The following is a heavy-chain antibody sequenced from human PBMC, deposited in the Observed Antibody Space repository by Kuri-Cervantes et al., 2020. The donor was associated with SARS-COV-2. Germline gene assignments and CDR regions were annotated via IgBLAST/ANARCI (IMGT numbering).Heavy chain of an antibody. V-gene: IGHV4-34*01. CDR3: VRHENAIDY. CDR2: INHSGST. Sequence: GSLRLSCAVYGGSFSGYYWSGIRQPPGKGLEWIGEINHSGSTNYNPSLKSRVTISVDTSKSQFSLRLTSMTAADTAVYYCVRHENAIDYWGQGSLVTVSS. J-gene: IGHJ4*02. CDR1: GGSFSGYY. D-gene: IGHD2-2*01.